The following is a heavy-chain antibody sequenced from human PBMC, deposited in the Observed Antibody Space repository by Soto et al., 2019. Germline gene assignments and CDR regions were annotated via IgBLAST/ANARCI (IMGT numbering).Heavy chain of an antibody. CDR3: AKDLDSSWFDY. CDR2: ISYDGSNK. Sequence: PGGSVRLSCAASGFTFSSYGMHWVRQAPGKGLEWVAVISYDGSNKYYADSVRGRFTISRDNSKNTLYLQMNSLRAEDTAVYYCAKDLDSSWFDYWGQGTLVTVSS. V-gene: IGHV3-30*18. J-gene: IGHJ4*02. D-gene: IGHD6-13*01. CDR1: GFTFSSYG.